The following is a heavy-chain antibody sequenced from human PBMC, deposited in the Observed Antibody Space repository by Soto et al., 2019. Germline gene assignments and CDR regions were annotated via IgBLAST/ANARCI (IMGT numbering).Heavy chain of an antibody. CDR3: AKDRGCSGLPEFDC. Sequence: EVQLLESGGGLGQPGGSLRLSCTASGFTFSSYIMNWVRQAPGKGLEWISTITADGGGTFYADSVKGRFTISRDNSKNTLYLQMDNLRAEDTALYYCAKDRGCSGLPEFDCWGQGTQVTVSS. CDR1: GFTFSSYI. J-gene: IGHJ4*02. V-gene: IGHV3-23*01. CDR2: ITADGGGT. D-gene: IGHD6-19*01.